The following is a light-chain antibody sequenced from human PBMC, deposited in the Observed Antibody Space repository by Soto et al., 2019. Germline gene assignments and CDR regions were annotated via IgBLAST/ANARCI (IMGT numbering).Light chain of an antibody. CDR1: QSISTS. Sequence: DIQMTQSPSSLSASVGDRVTITCRASQSISTSLCWFQQKPGRAPKLLISDASTLQSGVPSRFSGSGFGTDFTLTISSLQPEDFAAYDCLQTYTVPRTFGQGTNLYIK. V-gene: IGKV1-39*01. J-gene: IGKJ2*01. CDR3: LQTYTVPRT. CDR2: DAS.